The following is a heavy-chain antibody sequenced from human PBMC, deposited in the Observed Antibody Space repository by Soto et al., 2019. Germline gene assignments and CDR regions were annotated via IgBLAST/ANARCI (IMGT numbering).Heavy chain of an antibody. CDR1: GFSLTTSGVA. CDR3: AHRPTSTDDFYFDY. V-gene: IGHV2-5*01. J-gene: IGHJ4*02. Sequence: QITLTESGPTLVTPTQTLMLTCSFSGFSLTTSGVAVGWFRQPPGKAPEWLALFYWNDDKRYSPSLRRRLTVTGDYSKNQVVLTLANVDPVDSGTYYCAHRPTSTDDFYFDYWGQGTLVTVSS. CDR2: FYWNDDK. D-gene: IGHD2-21*02.